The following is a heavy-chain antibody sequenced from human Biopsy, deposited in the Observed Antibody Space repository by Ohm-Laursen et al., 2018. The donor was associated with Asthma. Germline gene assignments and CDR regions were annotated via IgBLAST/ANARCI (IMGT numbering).Heavy chain of an antibody. D-gene: IGHD3-22*01. CDR1: GFVFSQCG. CDR3: ARQSGQDYGDSSGFDT. V-gene: IGHV3-30*03. Sequence: SLRLSCTAPGFVFSQCGMHWVRQGPGKGLEWVALVSSDGHNKYYEDSVKGRFTISRDNSRNRLYLQINRLTVEDSAVYFCARQSGQDYGDSSGFDTWGQGTKVAGSS. CDR2: VSSDGHNK. J-gene: IGHJ3*02.